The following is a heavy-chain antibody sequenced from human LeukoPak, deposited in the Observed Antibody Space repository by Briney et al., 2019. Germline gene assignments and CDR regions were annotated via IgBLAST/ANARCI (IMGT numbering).Heavy chain of an antibody. J-gene: IGHJ4*02. Sequence: SETLSLTCAVYGGSFSGYYWSWIRQPPGKGLEWIGEINHSGSTNYNPSLKSRVTISVDTSKNQFSLTLSSVTAADTAVYYCARGRPPGRSRSVCDYWGQGTLVTVSS. D-gene: IGHD1-26*01. CDR3: ARGRPPGRSRSVCDY. CDR2: INHSGST. CDR1: GGSFSGYY. V-gene: IGHV4-34*01.